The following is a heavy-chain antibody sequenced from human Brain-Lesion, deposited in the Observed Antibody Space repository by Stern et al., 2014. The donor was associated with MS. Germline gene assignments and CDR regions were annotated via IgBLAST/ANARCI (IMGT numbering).Heavy chain of an antibody. V-gene: IGHV4-30-2*01. CDR3: ARGRSRVHPXXDX. D-gene: IGHD2-2*01. J-gene: IGHJ5*02. CDR1: GYSITSAAFS. CDR2: MYYGGSP. Sequence: QLQLQESGSGLVKPSQTLSLTCSVSGYSITSAAFSWTWIRQAPGKVLEWIGYMYYGGSPLYNPSLRRRVNISVDTSKNQFPLRLNSVTAADTAVYYCARGRSRVHPXXDXWGQGTLVTVSS.